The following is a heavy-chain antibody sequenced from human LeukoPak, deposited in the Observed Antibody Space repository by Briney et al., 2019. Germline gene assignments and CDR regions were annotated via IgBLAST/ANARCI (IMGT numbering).Heavy chain of an antibody. J-gene: IGHJ4*02. CDR3: MRGTWGLVPDY. CDR2: ISGGKGDT. D-gene: IGHD2-21*01. Sequence: ASVKVSCKASGYTFSRHGMTWVRQAPGQGLEWMGWISGGKGDTKYAQNLQGRVTMTTEANTAYMELRSLTSDDTAGYYCMRGTWGLVPDYWGQGTPVTVSS. V-gene: IGHV1-18*01. CDR1: GYTFSRHG.